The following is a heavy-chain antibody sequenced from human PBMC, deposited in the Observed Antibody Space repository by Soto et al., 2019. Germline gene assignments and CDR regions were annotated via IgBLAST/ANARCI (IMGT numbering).Heavy chain of an antibody. CDR3: ARETYRTFYFDN. CDR1: GFTFSSYW. Sequence: XGSLILSCAASGFTFSSYWMHWVRQAPGKGLVWVSRINRDGSSANYADSVKGRFTISRDNAKNTLYLQMNSLRAEDAAVYYCARETYRTFYFDNWGQGALVTVSS. D-gene: IGHD1-1*01. V-gene: IGHV3-74*01. CDR2: INRDGSSA. J-gene: IGHJ4*02.